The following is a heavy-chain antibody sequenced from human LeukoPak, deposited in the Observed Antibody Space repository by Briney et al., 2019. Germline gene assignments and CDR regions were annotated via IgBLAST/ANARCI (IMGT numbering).Heavy chain of an antibody. CDR1: GFTFSTYA. V-gene: IGHV3-30-3*01. D-gene: IGHD6-6*01. J-gene: IGHJ1*01. Sequence: PGGSLRLSCAASGFTFSTYAMHWVRQAPGKGLEWVAVISYDGSNKYYADSVKGRFTISRHNSKNTLSLQMNSLRAEDTTVYYCARDCKAAVRLPYMQQGGQGTLVTVSS. CDR2: ISYDGSNK. CDR3: ARDCKAAVRLPYMQQ.